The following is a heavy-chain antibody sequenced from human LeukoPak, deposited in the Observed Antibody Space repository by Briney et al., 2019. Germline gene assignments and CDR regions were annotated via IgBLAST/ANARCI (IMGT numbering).Heavy chain of an antibody. CDR3: ARGENRHRYSGSLGRWFDP. CDR1: GGSFSGYY. Sequence: SSETLSLTCAVYGGSFSGYYWSWIRQPPGKGLEWIGEINHSGSTNYNPSLKSRVTISVDTSKNQFSLKLSSVTAADTAVYYCARGENRHRYSGSLGRWFDPWGQGTLVTVSS. J-gene: IGHJ5*02. D-gene: IGHD6-6*01. V-gene: IGHV4-34*01. CDR2: INHSGST.